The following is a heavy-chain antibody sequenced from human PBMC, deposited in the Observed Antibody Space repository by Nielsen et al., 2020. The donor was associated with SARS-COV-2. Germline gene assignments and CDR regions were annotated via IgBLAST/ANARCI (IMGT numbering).Heavy chain of an antibody. D-gene: IGHD6-13*01. J-gene: IGHJ5*02. CDR3: AREGSWYGNWFDP. CDR2: IYYSGST. Sequence: GSLRLSCTVSGGSISSYYWSWIRQPPGKGLECIGYIYYSGSTNYNPSLKSRVTISVDTSKNQFSLKLSSVTAADTAVYYCAREGSWYGNWFDPWGQGTLVTVSS. V-gene: IGHV4-59*01. CDR1: GGSISSYY.